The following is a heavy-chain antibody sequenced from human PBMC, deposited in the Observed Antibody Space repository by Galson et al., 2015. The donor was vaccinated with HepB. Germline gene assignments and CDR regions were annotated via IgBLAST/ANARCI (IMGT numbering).Heavy chain of an antibody. V-gene: IGHV3-23*01. Sequence: SLRLSCEASGFIFSTYAMSWVRQAPGRGLEWVSSVSGSSGDTYYADSVKGRFTVSRDNSKNTLYLQMNSLRAEDTAVYYCAKAIYSLDAFEFWGQGTMVTVSS. CDR2: VSGSSGDT. J-gene: IGHJ3*01. CDR1: GFIFSTYA. D-gene: IGHD4-11*01. CDR3: AKAIYSLDAFEF.